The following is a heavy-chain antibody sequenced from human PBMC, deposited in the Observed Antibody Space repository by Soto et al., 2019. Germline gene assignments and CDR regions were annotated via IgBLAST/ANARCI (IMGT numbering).Heavy chain of an antibody. Sequence: KTSETLSLTCAVSGYSISSGYYWGWIRQPPGKGLEWIGSIYHSGSTYYNPSLKSRVTISVDTSKNQFSLKLSSVTAADTAVYYCARGRFPNWFDPWGQGTLVTVSS. CDR1: GYSISSGYY. CDR3: ARGRFPNWFDP. J-gene: IGHJ5*02. CDR2: IYHSGST. V-gene: IGHV4-38-2*01. D-gene: IGHD3-3*01.